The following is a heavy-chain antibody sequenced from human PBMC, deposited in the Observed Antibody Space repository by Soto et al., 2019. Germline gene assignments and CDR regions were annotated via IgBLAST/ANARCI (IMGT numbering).Heavy chain of an antibody. Sequence: GGSLRLSCAASGFTFSDYYMSWIRQAPGKGLEWMGIIYPGDSDTRYSPSFQGQVTISADKSISTAYLQWSSLKASDTAMYYCARLAAAENYYYYYMDVWGKGTTVTVSS. D-gene: IGHD6-13*01. CDR2: IYPGDSDT. CDR1: GFTFSDYY. J-gene: IGHJ6*03. V-gene: IGHV5-51*01. CDR3: ARLAAAENYYYYYMDV.